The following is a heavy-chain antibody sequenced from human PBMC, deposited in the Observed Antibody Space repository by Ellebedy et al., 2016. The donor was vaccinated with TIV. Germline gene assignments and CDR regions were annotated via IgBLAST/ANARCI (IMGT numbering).Heavy chain of an antibody. Sequence: GESLKISCAASGFSFGIYSMNWVRQAPGRGLEWVSAIGSGGADTYYADSVKGRFTISRDNSRNTLYLQMNSLRAEDTAIYFCAKKTIMGDTRGNYFDYWGQGTLVTVSS. CDR2: IGSGGADT. CDR3: AKKTIMGDTRGNYFDY. V-gene: IGHV3-23*01. CDR1: GFSFGIYS. J-gene: IGHJ4*02. D-gene: IGHD2-21*01.